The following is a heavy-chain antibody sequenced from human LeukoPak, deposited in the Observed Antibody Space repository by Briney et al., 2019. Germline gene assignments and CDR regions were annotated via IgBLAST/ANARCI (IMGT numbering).Heavy chain of an antibody. CDR1: GASFSGYY. CDR3: ARAVVPYYYDSSGYPPLLFDI. J-gene: IGHJ3*02. D-gene: IGHD3-22*01. Sequence: SETLSLTCAVHGASFSGYYWNWIRQPPGKGLEWIGYIYYSESTNYNPSLKSRVTISLDTSKNQFSLKLSSVTAADTAVYYCARAVVPYYYDSSGYPPLLFDIWGQGTMVTVSS. V-gene: IGHV4-59*12. CDR2: IYYSEST.